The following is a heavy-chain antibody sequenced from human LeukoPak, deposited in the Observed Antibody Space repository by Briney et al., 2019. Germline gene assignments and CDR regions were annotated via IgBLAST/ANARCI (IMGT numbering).Heavy chain of an antibody. D-gene: IGHD3-16*01. CDR2: IKQDGSEK. J-gene: IGHJ4*02. V-gene: IGHV3-7*01. CDR3: ARDKFGGTDY. CDR1: GFTFSSSW. Sequence: GGSLRLSCAASGFTFSSSWMSWVRQAPGKGLEWVANIKQDGSEKYYVDSVKGRFTISRDNAKNSLYLQMNSLRAEDTAVYYCARDKFGGTDYWGQGTLVTVSS.